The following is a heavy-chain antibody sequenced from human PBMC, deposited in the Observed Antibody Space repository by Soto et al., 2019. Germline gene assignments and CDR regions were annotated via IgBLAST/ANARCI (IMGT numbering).Heavy chain of an antibody. CDR2: IKRKSDGETT. J-gene: IGHJ4*02. D-gene: IGHD6-19*01. V-gene: IGHV3-15*07. Sequence: EVQLVESGGGLVKPGGSLTLSCAASGFAFSNAWMHWVRQAPGTGLEWVGRIKRKSDGETTDYAAPVRGRFGISRDDSRNTLHLQMNSLRNEDTAVYYCTTGVNQWLANDYWGQGTRVTVSS. CDR1: GFAFSNAW. CDR3: TTGVNQWLANDY.